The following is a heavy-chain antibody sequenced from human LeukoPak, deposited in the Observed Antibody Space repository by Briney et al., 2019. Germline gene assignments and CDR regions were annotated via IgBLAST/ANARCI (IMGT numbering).Heavy chain of an antibody. D-gene: IGHD3-22*01. Sequence: GGSLRLSCAASGFTFSNYWMTWVRQAPGKGLEWVANIKQDGSEKYYVDSVKGRFTISRDNAKNSLYLQVNSLRAEDTAVYYCAMTARTHYYDSSGYFYYWGQGTLVTVSS. CDR3: AMTARTHYYDSSGYFYY. V-gene: IGHV3-7*01. CDR2: IKQDGSEK. CDR1: GFTFSNYW. J-gene: IGHJ4*02.